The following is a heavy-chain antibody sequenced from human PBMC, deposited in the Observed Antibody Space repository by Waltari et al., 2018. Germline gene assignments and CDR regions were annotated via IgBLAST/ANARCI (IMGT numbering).Heavy chain of an antibody. CDR3: ARDFASSSGFSYYYYYMDV. CDR1: GFTFSSYW. V-gene: IGHV3-74*01. Sequence: EVQLVESGGGLVQPGGSLRLSCAASGFTFSSYWMHWVRQAPGKGLVWVSRINTDGSSTSYADSVKGRFTISRDNAKNTLYLQMNSLRAEDTAVYYCARDFASSSGFSYYYYYMDVWGKGTTVTVSS. CDR2: INTDGSST. D-gene: IGHD6-19*01. J-gene: IGHJ6*03.